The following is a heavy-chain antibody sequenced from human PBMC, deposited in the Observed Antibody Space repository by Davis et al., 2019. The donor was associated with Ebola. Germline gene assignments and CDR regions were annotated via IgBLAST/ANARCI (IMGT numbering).Heavy chain of an antibody. CDR3: ARGGATVDYYYYMDV. D-gene: IGHD3-16*01. CDR2: INSDGSST. J-gene: IGHJ6*03. Sequence: GESLKISCAASGFTFSSYWMHWVRKAPGKGLVWVSRINSDGSSTSYADSVKGRFTISRDNAKNTLYLQMNSLRAEDTAVYYCARGGATVDYYYYMDVWGKGTTVTVSS. V-gene: IGHV3-74*01. CDR1: GFTFSSYW.